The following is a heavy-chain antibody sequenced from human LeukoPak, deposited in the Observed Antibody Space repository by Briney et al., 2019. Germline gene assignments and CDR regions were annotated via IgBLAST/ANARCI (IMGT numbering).Heavy chain of an antibody. D-gene: IGHD1-26*01. V-gene: IGHV3-23*01. Sequence: TGGSLRLSCAASGFSFSTYAMGWVRQTPGKGLEWVSAISAGGATIYYADSVKGRFTVSRDNSKNTLYLHMSSLRAEDTAIYYCAKDSGGTYFYYYYYMDVWGKGTTVTVPS. J-gene: IGHJ6*03. CDR1: GFSFSTYA. CDR2: ISAGGATI. CDR3: AKDSGGTYFYYYYYMDV.